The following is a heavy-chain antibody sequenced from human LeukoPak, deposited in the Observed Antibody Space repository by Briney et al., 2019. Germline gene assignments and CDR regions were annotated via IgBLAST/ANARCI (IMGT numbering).Heavy chain of an antibody. V-gene: IGHV1-2*02. J-gene: IGHJ3*02. Sequence: ASVKVSCKASGYTFTGYYMHWVRQAPGQRLEWMGWINTNSGSTNYAQKLQGRVSMTRDTYISTAYMELSRLRSDDTAVYYCPREPMTYDSSGYSIRSAAFDIWGQRTMATVPS. CDR1: GYTFTGYY. CDR3: PREPMTYDSSGYSIRSAAFDI. CDR2: INTNSGST. D-gene: IGHD3-22*01.